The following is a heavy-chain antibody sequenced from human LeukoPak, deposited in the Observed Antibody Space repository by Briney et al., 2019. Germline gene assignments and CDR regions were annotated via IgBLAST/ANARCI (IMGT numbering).Heavy chain of an antibody. CDR3: TRDIELPTAYWYFDL. CDR2: IYSSGTT. D-gene: IGHD2-2*01. Sequence: SETLSLTCSVSGGFISSYYWSWIRQPAGKGLEWIGRIYSSGTTNYSPSLKSRVTMSVDTSKNQFSLRLSSVTAADTAVYFCTRDIELPTAYWYFDLWGRGTLVTVSS. CDR1: GGFISSYY. J-gene: IGHJ2*01. V-gene: IGHV4-4*07.